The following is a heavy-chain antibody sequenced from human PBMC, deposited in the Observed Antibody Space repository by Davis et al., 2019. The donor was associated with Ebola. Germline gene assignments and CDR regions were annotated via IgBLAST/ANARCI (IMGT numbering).Heavy chain of an antibody. V-gene: IGHV1-2*02. Sequence: ASVKVSCKASGYTFTGYYMHWVRQAPGQGLEWMGWINPNSGGTNYAQKFQGRVTMTRDTSITTAYMELSTLTSDDTAVYYCARGHYYYDSSGYPGDWGQGTLITVSS. CDR1: GYTFTGYY. CDR3: ARGHYYYDSSGYPGD. CDR2: INPNSGGT. J-gene: IGHJ4*02. D-gene: IGHD3-22*01.